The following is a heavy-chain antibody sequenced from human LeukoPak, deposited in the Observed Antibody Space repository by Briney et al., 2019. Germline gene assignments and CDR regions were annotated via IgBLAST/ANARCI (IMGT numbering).Heavy chain of an antibody. CDR1: GFTFSSYA. V-gene: IGHV3-30-3*01. J-gene: IGHJ4*02. Sequence: GGSLRLSCVASGFTFSSYAMHWVRQAPGKGLEWVAVISYDGSNKYYADSVKGRFTISRDNSKNTLYLQMYSLRAEDTAVYYCARDGSFDSSGYYLFDYWGQGTLVTVSS. CDR3: ARDGSFDSSGYYLFDY. CDR2: ISYDGSNK. D-gene: IGHD3-22*01.